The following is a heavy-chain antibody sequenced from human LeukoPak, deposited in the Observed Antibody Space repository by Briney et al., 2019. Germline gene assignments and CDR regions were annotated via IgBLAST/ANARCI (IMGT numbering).Heavy chain of an antibody. Sequence: SETLSLTCTVSGGPISSGDYYWSWIRQPPGKGLEWIGYIYYSGSTYYNPSLKSRVTISVDTSKNQFSLKLSSVTAADTAVYYCARDGYGGNPYFDYWGQGTLVTVSS. CDR2: IYYSGST. J-gene: IGHJ4*02. V-gene: IGHV4-30-4*01. CDR1: GGPISSGDYY. D-gene: IGHD4-23*01. CDR3: ARDGYGGNPYFDY.